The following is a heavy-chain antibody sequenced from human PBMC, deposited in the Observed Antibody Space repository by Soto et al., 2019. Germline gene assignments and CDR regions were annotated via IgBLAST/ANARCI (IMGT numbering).Heavy chain of an antibody. CDR1: GFSLSTSGVG. CDR3: AHRRNYYDSSSYPYFGDFDL. Sequence: QITLKESGPTLVKPTQTLTLTCTFSGFSLSTSGVGVGWIRQPPGKALEWLALIYWDDDKRYSPSLKSRLTITKDTSKNQVVLTMTNMDPVDTATYYCAHRRNYYDSSSYPYFGDFDLWGRGTLVTVSS. V-gene: IGHV2-5*02. D-gene: IGHD3-22*01. CDR2: IYWDDDK. J-gene: IGHJ2*01.